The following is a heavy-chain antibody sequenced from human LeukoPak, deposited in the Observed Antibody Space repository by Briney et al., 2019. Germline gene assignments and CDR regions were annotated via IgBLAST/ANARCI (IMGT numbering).Heavy chain of an antibody. CDR1: GYSITSVY. Sequence: SETLSLTCTVSGYSITSVYWSWIRQPPGTGLEVIGYTYTSGDTNYNPSLRSRVNMSLDASKNEVSLKMSSVTAADTAVYYCARTARVFDYWGQGILVTVSS. J-gene: IGHJ4*02. CDR2: TYTSGDT. CDR3: ARTARVFDY. V-gene: IGHV4-4*09.